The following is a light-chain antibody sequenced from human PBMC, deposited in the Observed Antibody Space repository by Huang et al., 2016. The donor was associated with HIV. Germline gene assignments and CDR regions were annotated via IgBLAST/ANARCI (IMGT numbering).Light chain of an antibody. CDR3: QQYNKWPPYT. V-gene: IGKV3-15*01. J-gene: IGKJ2*01. Sequence: VMTQSPATLSVSPGERATLSCRASESILRNLAWYQQRPGQPPRLLIYGASVRLPGIPDRFRRSGSGIEYSLTISSLQSEDFAVYYCQQYNKWPPYTYGQGTKLEIK. CDR2: GAS. CDR1: ESILRN.